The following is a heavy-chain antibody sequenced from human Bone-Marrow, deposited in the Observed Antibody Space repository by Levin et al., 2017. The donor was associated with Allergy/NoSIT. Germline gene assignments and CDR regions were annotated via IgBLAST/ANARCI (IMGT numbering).Heavy chain of an antibody. Sequence: GGSLRLSCAASGFTFSSYGMHWVRQAPGKGLEWVAVISYDGSNKYYADSVKGRFTISRDNSKNTLYLQMNSLRAEDTAVYYCAFSGWYKRWFDPWGQGTLVTVSS. CDR3: AFSGWYKRWFDP. J-gene: IGHJ5*02. CDR2: ISYDGSNK. D-gene: IGHD6-19*01. CDR1: GFTFSSYG. V-gene: IGHV3-30*03.